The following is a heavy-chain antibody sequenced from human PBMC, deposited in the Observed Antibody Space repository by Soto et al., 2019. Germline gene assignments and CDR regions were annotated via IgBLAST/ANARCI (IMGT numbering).Heavy chain of an antibody. CDR3: ARGGDILTGCYSYYYGMDV. CDR2: IIPIFGTA. CDR1: GDTFSSYA. V-gene: IGHV1-69*13. J-gene: IGHJ6*02. Sequence: AASVKVSCKASGDTFSSYAISWVRQAPGQGLEWMGGIIPIFGTANYAQKFQGRVTITADESTSTAYMELSSLRSEDTAVYYCARGGDILTGCYSYYYGMDVWGQGTTVTVSS. D-gene: IGHD3-9*01.